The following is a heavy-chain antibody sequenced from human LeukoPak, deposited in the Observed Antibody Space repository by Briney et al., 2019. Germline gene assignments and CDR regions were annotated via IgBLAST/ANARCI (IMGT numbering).Heavy chain of an antibody. CDR3: ARWGTYASTSNWFDP. V-gene: IGHV4-59*12. D-gene: IGHD2-2*01. CDR2: IYNSGST. CDR1: GGSISSYY. Sequence: SETLSLTCTVSGGSISSYYWSWIRQPPGKGLEWIGYIYNSGSTYYNPSLKSRVTISVDTSKNQFSLRLSSVTAADTAVYYCARWGTYASTSNWFDPWGQGTLVTVSS. J-gene: IGHJ5*02.